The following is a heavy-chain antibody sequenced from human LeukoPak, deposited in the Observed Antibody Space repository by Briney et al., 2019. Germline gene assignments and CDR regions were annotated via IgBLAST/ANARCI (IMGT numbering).Heavy chain of an antibody. V-gene: IGHV1-18*01. Sequence: ASVKVSCKASGYTFTSYGISWVRQAPGHGLEWMGWISTYNGNTNYAQKLQGRVTMTTDTSTSTAYMELRSLRSDDTAVYYCARIIRHDYGDCLHAFDIWGQGTMVTVSS. J-gene: IGHJ3*02. D-gene: IGHD4-17*01. CDR3: ARIIRHDYGDCLHAFDI. CDR1: GYTFTSYG. CDR2: ISTYNGNT.